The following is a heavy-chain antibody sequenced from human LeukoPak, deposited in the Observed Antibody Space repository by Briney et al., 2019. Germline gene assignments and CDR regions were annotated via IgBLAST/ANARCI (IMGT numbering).Heavy chain of an antibody. CDR3: ARDSPPRYDYGDVYYYYGMDV. V-gene: IGHV1-2*02. CDR2: INPNSGGT. J-gene: IGHJ6*02. D-gene: IGHD4-17*01. CDR1: GYTFTGYY. Sequence: ASVKVSCKASGYTFTGYYMHWVRQAPGQGLEWMGWINPNSGGTNYAQKFQGRVTMTRDTSISTAYMELSRLRSDDTAVYYCARDSPPRYDYGDVYYYYGMDVWGQGTTVTVSS.